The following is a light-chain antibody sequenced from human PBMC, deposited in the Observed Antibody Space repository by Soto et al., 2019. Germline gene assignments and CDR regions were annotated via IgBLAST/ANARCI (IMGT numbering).Light chain of an antibody. V-gene: IGKV3-11*01. CDR1: QSFSSY. J-gene: IGKJ5*01. CDR2: DAS. Sequence: MVLTQSPATLSLSPGERATLSCRASQSFSSYLAVYQQKPGHAPRLLLYDASQLATGIPATFSGRGSGTDFTLTISRLEPEDFAVYYCQQRSNWPPVITFGQGTRLEIK. CDR3: QQRSNWPPVIT.